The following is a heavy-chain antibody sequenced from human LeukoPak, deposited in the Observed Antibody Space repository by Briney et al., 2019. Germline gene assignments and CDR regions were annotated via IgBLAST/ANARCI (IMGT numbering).Heavy chain of an antibody. J-gene: IGHJ5*02. CDR2: ISSSSSYI. CDR1: GFTFSSYS. V-gene: IGHV3-21*01. Sequence: GGSLRLSCAPSGFTFSSYSMNWVPQAPGKGLEWGSSISSSSSYIYYADSVKGRFTISRDNAKNSLYLQMNSLRAEDTAVYYCARDGSVVVITNNWFDPWGQGTLVTVSS. D-gene: IGHD3-22*01. CDR3: ARDGSVVVITNNWFDP.